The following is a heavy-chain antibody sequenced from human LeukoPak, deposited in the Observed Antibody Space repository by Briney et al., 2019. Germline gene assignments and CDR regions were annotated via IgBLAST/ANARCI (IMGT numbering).Heavy chain of an antibody. Sequence: GGSLRLSCAASGFTFSTYSMNWVRQAPGKGLEWVSSSSSSGTYIYYADSVKGRFTISRDNAKNSLYLQMNSLRDEDTAVYYCVRDSAFAFDIWGQGTMVTVSS. J-gene: IGHJ3*02. CDR3: VRDSAFAFDI. CDR2: SSSSGTYI. V-gene: IGHV3-21*01. CDR1: GFTFSTYS. D-gene: IGHD1-26*01.